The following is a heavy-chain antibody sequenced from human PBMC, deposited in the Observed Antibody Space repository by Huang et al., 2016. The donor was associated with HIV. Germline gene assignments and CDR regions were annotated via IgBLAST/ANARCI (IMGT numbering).Heavy chain of an antibody. CDR2: IYYSGNT. CDR3: ARHGRVAGHYYNNMDV. CDR1: GVSISSSSYY. V-gene: IGHV4-39*01. D-gene: IGHD6-19*01. J-gene: IGHJ6*02. Sequence: LQLQESGPGLVKSSETLSLICTVSGVSISSSSYYWGWSRQPPGKGPEWIGSIYYSGNTYYNPPLKSRVTISVDTSKNQFSLKVNSVTAADTAVYYCARHGRVAGHYYNNMDVWGRGTTVTVSS.